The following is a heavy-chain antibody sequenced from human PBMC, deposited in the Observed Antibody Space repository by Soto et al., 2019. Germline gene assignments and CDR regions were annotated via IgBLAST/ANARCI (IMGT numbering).Heavy chain of an antibody. V-gene: IGHV4-59*08. J-gene: IGHJ5*02. Sequence: QVQLQESGPGLVKPSETLSLTCTVSGGSISSYYWSWIRQPPGKGLEWIGYIYYSGSTNYNPSLKSRVTISVDTSKNQFSLKLSSVTAADTAVYYCARLLWFGELFLWFDPWGQGTLVTVSS. CDR3: ARLLWFGELFLWFDP. D-gene: IGHD3-10*01. CDR2: IYYSGST. CDR1: GGSISSYY.